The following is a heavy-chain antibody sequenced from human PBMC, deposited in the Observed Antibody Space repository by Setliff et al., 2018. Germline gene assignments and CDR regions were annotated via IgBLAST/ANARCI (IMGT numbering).Heavy chain of an antibody. V-gene: IGHV1-18*01. CDR3: ARVPRLEWLLPTFDS. CDR2: ISGYNGNT. D-gene: IGHD3-3*01. J-gene: IGHJ4*02. CDR1: GYTFISYG. Sequence: ASVKVSCKTSGYTFISYGLSWMRQAPGQGLEWMGWISGYNGNTGYAQNLQGRVTMTMDTSTSTAYMELRSLTSDDTAVYYCARVPRLEWLLPTFDSWGQGTLVTVSS.